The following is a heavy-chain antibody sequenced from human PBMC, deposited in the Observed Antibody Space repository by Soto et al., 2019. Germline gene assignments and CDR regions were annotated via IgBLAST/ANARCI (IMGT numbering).Heavy chain of an antibody. D-gene: IGHD2-15*01. CDR1: GYTFTSYG. CDR3: ARESRLGYCSGGSCPYFDY. V-gene: IGHV1-18*01. Sequence: QVPLVQSGAEVKKPGASVKVSCKASGYTFTSYGISWVRQAPGQGLEWMGWISAYNGNTNYAQKLQGRVTMTTDTSTSTAYMELRSLRSDDTAVYYCARESRLGYCSGGSCPYFDYWGQGTLVTVSS. J-gene: IGHJ4*02. CDR2: ISAYNGNT.